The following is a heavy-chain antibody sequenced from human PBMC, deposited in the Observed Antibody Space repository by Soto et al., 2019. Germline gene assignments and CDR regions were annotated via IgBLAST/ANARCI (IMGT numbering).Heavy chain of an antibody. J-gene: IGHJ4*02. CDR3: ARAWFGDSRFDY. Sequence: EVQLVEYGGGLVQPGGSLRLSCAASGFTVSSNYMSWVSQAPGKGLEWVSVIYSGGSTYYADSVKGRFTISRDNSKNTLYLQMNSLRAEDTAVYYCARAWFGDSRFDYWGQGTLVTVSS. CDR1: GFTVSSNY. D-gene: IGHD3-10*01. CDR2: IYSGGST. V-gene: IGHV3-66*01.